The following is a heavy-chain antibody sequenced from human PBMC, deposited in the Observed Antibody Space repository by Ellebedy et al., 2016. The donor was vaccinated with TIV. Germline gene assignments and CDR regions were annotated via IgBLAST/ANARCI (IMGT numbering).Heavy chain of an antibody. CDR3: ARSEVGWYSLVPDAFDI. CDR2: IYYSGST. D-gene: IGHD6-19*01. CDR1: GGSISSSSYY. V-gene: IGHV4-39*07. Sequence: SETLSLTXTVSGGSISSSSYYWGWIRQPPGKGLEWIGSIYYSGSTYYNPSLKSRVTISVDTSKNQFSLKLSSVTAADTAVYYCARSEVGWYSLVPDAFDIWGQGTMVTVSS. J-gene: IGHJ3*02.